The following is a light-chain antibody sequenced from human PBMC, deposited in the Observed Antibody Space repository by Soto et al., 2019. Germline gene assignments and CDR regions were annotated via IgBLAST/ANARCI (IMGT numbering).Light chain of an antibody. Sequence: IQLTQSPSSLSSSVGDRVSITCRASRGISTYLAWYQQKPGTAPRLLIYGASTLLSGVPSRFSGSGSGTDFTLTISSLQPEDSAIYFCQQLKVYPLAFGGGTKVEI. V-gene: IGKV1-9*01. CDR1: RGISTY. CDR2: GAS. J-gene: IGKJ4*01. CDR3: QQLKVYPLA.